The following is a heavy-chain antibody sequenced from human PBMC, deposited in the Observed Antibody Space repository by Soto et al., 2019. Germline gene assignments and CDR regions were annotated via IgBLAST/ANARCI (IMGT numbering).Heavy chain of an antibody. D-gene: IGHD1-1*01. CDR2: IGTAGDP. Sequence: GESLKISCAASGFTFSSYDMHWVRQATGKGLEWVSAIGTAGDPYYPGSVKGRFTISRENAKNSLYLQMNSLRAGDTAVYYCARINIQLGGDAFDIWGQGTMVTVSS. CDR3: ARINIQLGGDAFDI. CDR1: GFTFSSYD. J-gene: IGHJ3*02. V-gene: IGHV3-13*05.